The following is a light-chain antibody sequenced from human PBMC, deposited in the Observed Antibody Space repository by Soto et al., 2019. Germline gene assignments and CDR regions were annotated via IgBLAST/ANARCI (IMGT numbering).Light chain of an antibody. CDR2: DAS. CDR1: QSISSW. V-gene: IGKV1-5*01. J-gene: IGKJ4*01. Sequence: DIQMTQSPSTQPASVGDRVTITCRAIQSISSWWAGYQQQPGNPPNLLSYDASNLGSGVPSRFSGSGSGTEFTLTISSLQPDDFATYDCQHYHNYPLTFGGGTKV. CDR3: QHYHNYPLT.